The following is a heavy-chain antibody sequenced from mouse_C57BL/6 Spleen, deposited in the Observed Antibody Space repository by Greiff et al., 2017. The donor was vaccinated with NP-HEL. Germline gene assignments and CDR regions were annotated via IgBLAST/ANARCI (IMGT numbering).Heavy chain of an antibody. D-gene: IGHD1-2*01. CDR3: TSHYSDY. V-gene: IGHV1-15*01. Sequence: VQLKESGAELVRPGASVTLSCKASGYTFTDYEMHWVKQTPVHGLEWIGAIDPETGGTAYNQKFKGKAILTADKSSSTAYMELRSLTSEDSAVYYCTSHYSDYWGQGTSVTVSS. CDR1: GYTFTDYE. CDR2: IDPETGGT. J-gene: IGHJ4*01.